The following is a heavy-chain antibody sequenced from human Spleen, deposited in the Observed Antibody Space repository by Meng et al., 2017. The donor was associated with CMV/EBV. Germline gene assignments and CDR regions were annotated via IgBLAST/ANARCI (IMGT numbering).Heavy chain of an antibody. J-gene: IGHJ6*02. D-gene: IGHD3-10*01. CDR2: IIPMIDKA. CDR1: GGTFSRCA. V-gene: IGHV1-69*10. Sequence: SVKVSCKASGGTFSRCAFSWVRQAPGQGLEWMGGIIPMIDKAHYAQKFQGIVTITADKPTSTAYMELSSLKSDDTAVYYCASAMVRTVTTYYYYLYGLDVWGQGTTVTVSS. CDR3: ASAMVRTVTTYYYYLYGLDV.